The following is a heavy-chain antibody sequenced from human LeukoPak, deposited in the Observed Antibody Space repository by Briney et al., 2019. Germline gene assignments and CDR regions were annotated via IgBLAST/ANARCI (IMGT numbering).Heavy chain of an antibody. CDR1: SGSISSYY. CDR3: ARERGTIVGTASSLSHAFDV. D-gene: IGHD1-26*01. Sequence: SETLSLTCTVSSGSISSYYWSWLRQPPGKGLEWIGYIYYSGSTNYNPSLKGRVTISVDTSKNQFSLKLTSVTAADTAVYCCARERGTIVGTASSLSHAFDVWGQGTMVTVSS. V-gene: IGHV4-59*01. J-gene: IGHJ3*01. CDR2: IYYSGST.